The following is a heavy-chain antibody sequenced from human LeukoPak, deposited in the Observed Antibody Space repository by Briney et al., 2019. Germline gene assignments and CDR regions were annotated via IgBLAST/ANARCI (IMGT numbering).Heavy chain of an antibody. J-gene: IGHJ4*02. D-gene: IGHD5-12*01. CDR3: ARDGYSGYDYY. CDR2: IKQDGSEK. V-gene: IGHV3-7*01. CDR1: GFTFSSYW. Sequence: GGSLRLSCAVSGFTFSSYWMSWVRQAPGKGLEWVANIKQDGSEKYYVDSVKGRFTISRDNAKNSLYLQMNSLRAEDTAVYYCARDGYSGYDYYWGQGTLVTVSS.